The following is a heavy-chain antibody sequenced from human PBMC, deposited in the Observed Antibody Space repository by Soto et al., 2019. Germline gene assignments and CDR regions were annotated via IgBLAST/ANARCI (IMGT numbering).Heavy chain of an antibody. D-gene: IGHD3-10*01. Sequence: QVQLQQWGAGLLKPSETLSLTCAVYGGSFSGYYWSWIRQPPGKGLEWIGEINHSGSTNYNPSLTSRVTISVHTYENQFSLKLCSVTAAATAVYYCASTGWYYYGSGSNWCDPWGQGTLVTVSS. CDR1: GGSFSGYY. V-gene: IGHV4-34*01. CDR3: ASTGWYYYGSGSNWCDP. J-gene: IGHJ5*02. CDR2: INHSGST.